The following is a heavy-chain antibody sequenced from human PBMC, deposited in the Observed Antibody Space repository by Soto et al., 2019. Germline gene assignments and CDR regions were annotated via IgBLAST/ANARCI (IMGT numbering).Heavy chain of an antibody. V-gene: IGHV3-7*03. J-gene: IGHJ6*02. CDR3: ARDTVGGYQGEYYYYGMDV. D-gene: IGHD1-26*01. Sequence: PGGSLRLSCAASGFTFSSYWMSWVRQAPGKGLEWVANIKQDGSEKYYVDSVKGRFTISRDNAKNSLYLQMNSLRAEDTAVYYCARDTVGGYQGEYYYYGMDVWGQGPTVTVSS. CDR1: GFTFSSYW. CDR2: IKQDGSEK.